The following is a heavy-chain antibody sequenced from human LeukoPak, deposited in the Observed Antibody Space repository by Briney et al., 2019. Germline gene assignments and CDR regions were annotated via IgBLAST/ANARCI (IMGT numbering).Heavy chain of an antibody. V-gene: IGHV4-38-2*02. CDR3: ARVTSGAFDI. CDR2: IYHSGST. Sequence: SETLSLTCTVSGYSISSGYYWGWIRQPPGKGLEWIGSIYHSGSTYYNPSLKSRVTMSVDTSKNQFSLKLSSVTAADTAVYYCARVTSGAFDIWGQGTMVTVSS. D-gene: IGHD1-14*01. CDR1: GYSISSGYY. J-gene: IGHJ3*02.